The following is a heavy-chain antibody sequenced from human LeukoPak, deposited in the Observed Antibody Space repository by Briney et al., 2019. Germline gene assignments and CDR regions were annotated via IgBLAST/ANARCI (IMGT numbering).Heavy chain of an antibody. CDR3: ARDPSNTSGWYAWADY. Sequence: SVKVSCKASGFTFTRYGISWVRQAPGQGLEWMAWISAYNGDTKYAQKFQGRLTMTTDTSTSTAYMELRSLRSDDTAVYYCARDPSNTSGWYAWADYWGQGTLVTVSS. D-gene: IGHD6-19*01. V-gene: IGHV1-18*01. J-gene: IGHJ4*02. CDR2: ISAYNGDT. CDR1: GFTFTRYG.